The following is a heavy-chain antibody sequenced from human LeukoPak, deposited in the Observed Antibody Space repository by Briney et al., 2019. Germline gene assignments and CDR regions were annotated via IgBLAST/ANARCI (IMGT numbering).Heavy chain of an antibody. CDR3: ARVPGTRARGNWFDP. V-gene: IGHV3-23*01. J-gene: IGHJ5*02. Sequence: QPGGSLRLSCAASGFTFSSYAMSWVRQAPGKGLEWVSAIGGSGGSTYYADSVKGRFTISRDNSKNTLSLQMNSLRLGDTAMYYCARVPGTRARGNWFDPWGQGTLVTVSS. CDR2: IGGSGGST. D-gene: IGHD6-6*01. CDR1: GFTFSSYA.